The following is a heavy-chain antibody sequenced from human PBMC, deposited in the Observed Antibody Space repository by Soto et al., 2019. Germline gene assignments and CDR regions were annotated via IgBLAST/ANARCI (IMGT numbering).Heavy chain of an antibody. Sequence: PSETLSLTCTVSGGSIRSYYWSWIRQPAGKGLEWIGRIYTSGSTNYNPSLKSRVTMSVDTSKNQFSLKLSSVTAADTAVYYCERENSSGFGVVSRSDYYYYGMDVWGQGTTVTVSS. D-gene: IGHD3-3*01. CDR2: IYTSGST. V-gene: IGHV4-4*07. J-gene: IGHJ6*02. CDR1: GGSIRSYY. CDR3: ERENSSGFGVVSRSDYYYYGMDV.